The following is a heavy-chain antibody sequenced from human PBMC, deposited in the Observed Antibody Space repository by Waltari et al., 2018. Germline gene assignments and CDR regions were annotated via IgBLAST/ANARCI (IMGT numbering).Heavy chain of an antibody. J-gene: IGHJ4*02. Sequence: QLQLQESGPGLVKPSETLSLTCTVSGGSISSSSYYWGWIRQPPGKGLEWIGSIYYSGSTYYNPSLKSRVTISVDTSKNQFSLKLSSVTAADTAVYYCARDPYDSSGYYQSHYFDYWGQGTLVTVSS. CDR2: IYYSGST. CDR3: ARDPYDSSGYYQSHYFDY. V-gene: IGHV4-39*07. CDR1: GGSISSSSYY. D-gene: IGHD3-22*01.